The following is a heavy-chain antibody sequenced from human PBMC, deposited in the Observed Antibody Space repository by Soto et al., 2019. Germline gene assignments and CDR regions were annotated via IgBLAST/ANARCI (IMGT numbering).Heavy chain of an antibody. D-gene: IGHD2-15*01. Sequence: GGSLRLSCAASGFTFSSYAMHWVRQAPGKGLEYVSAISSNGGSTYYANSVKGRFTISRDNSKNTLYLQMGSLRAEDMAVYYCARMVVVAATRWFDPWGQGTLVTVSS. CDR1: GFTFSSYA. V-gene: IGHV3-64*01. J-gene: IGHJ5*02. CDR2: ISSNGGST. CDR3: ARMVVVAATRWFDP.